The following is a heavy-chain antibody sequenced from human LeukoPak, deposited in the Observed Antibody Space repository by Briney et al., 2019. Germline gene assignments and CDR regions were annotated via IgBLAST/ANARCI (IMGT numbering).Heavy chain of an antibody. V-gene: IGHV3-21*01. CDR1: GFTFSSYS. CDR3: ARTRAALRASLRPYADI. D-gene: IGHD3-10*01. Sequence: GGSLRLSCAASGFTFSSYSMNWVRQAPGKGLEWVSSISSSSSYIYYADSVKGRFTISRDNAKNSLYLQMNSLRAEDTAVYYCARTRAALRASLRPYADIWGQGTMVTVSS. CDR2: ISSSSSYI. J-gene: IGHJ3*02.